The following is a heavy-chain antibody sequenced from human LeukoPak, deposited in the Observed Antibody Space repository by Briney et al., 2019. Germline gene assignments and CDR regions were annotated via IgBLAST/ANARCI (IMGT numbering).Heavy chain of an antibody. J-gene: IGHJ4*02. CDR3: ARDLSGFVVGAPFDY. Sequence: GRSLRLSCAASGFTFSSYSMNWVRQAPGKGLEWVSYIISSSSTIYYADSVKGRFTISRDNAKNSLYLQMNSLRAEDTAVYYCARDLSGFVVGAPFDYWGQGTLVTVSS. V-gene: IGHV3-48*04. CDR1: GFTFSSYS. CDR2: IISSSSTI. D-gene: IGHD1-26*01.